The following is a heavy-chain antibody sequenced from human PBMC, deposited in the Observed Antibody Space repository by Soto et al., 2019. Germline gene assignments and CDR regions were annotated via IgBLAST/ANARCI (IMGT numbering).Heavy chain of an antibody. V-gene: IGHV4-39*01. Sequence: SETLSLTCTVSGGSISSSGYYWGWIRQPPGEGLEYIGNIYYTGSTYYNPSLRSRLTISVDTSKKEFSLKLSSVTAADTAVYYCARLSDLEGWFDSSGQGTLVTVSS. CDR3: ARLSDLEGWFDS. CDR2: IYYTGST. CDR1: GGSISSSGYY. J-gene: IGHJ5*01. D-gene: IGHD3-10*01.